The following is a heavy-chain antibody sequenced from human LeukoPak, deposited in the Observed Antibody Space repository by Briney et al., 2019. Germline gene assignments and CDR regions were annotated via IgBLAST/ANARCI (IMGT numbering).Heavy chain of an antibody. CDR1: GFTFSSYE. V-gene: IGHV3-48*03. D-gene: IGHD5-18*01. J-gene: IGHJ4*02. CDR3: ARDPEGYRY. Sequence: GGSLRLSCAASGFTFSSYEMNWVRQAPGKGLERVSYISSSGSTIYYADSVKGRFTISRDNAKNSLYLQMNSLRAEDTTVYYCARDPEGYRYWGQGTLVTVSS. CDR2: ISSSGSTI.